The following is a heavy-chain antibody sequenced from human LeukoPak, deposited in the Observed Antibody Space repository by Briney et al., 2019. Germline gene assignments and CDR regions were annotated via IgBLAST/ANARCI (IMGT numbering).Heavy chain of an antibody. J-gene: IGHJ4*02. Sequence: PSETLSLTRAVYGGSFSGYYWSWIRQPPGKGLEWIGEINHSGSTNYNPSLKSRVTISADTPKNQFSLKLSSVTAADTAVYYCARGEGYWGQGTLVTVSS. CDR3: ARGEGY. V-gene: IGHV4-34*01. CDR2: INHSGST. CDR1: GGSFSGYY.